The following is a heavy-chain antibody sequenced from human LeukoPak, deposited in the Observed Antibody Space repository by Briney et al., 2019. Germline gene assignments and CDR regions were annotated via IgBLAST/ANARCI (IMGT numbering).Heavy chain of an antibody. D-gene: IGHD3-22*01. CDR2: IYHSGTT. J-gene: IGHJ4*02. V-gene: IGHV4-38-2*02. CDR3: ARQNYDRTFDY. CDR1: GYSISSGCY. Sequence: KSSETLSLTCTVSGYSISSGCYWGWVRQPPGKGLEWIVSIYHSGTTYYNPSLKSRVTISVDTSKNQFSLKLSSVTAADTAVYYCARQNYDRTFDYWGQGTLVTVSS.